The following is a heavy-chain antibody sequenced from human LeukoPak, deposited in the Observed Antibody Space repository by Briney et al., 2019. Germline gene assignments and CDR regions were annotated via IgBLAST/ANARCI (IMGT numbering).Heavy chain of an antibody. D-gene: IGHD3-22*01. CDR1: GYSFTSYW. CDR2: IYPGDSDT. J-gene: IGHJ3*02. CDR3: ARKGYYYDSSGYYHSAFDI. Sequence: GESLKIPCKGSGYSFTSYWIGWVRQMPGKGLEWMGIIYPGDSDTRYSPSFQGQVTISADKSISTAYLQWSSLKASDTAMYYCARKGYYYDSSGYYHSAFDIWGQGTMVTVSS. V-gene: IGHV5-51*01.